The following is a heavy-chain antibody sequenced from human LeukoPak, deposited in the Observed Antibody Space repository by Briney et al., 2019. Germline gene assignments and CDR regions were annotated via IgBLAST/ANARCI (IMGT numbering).Heavy chain of an antibody. CDR1: GFTFSNYW. V-gene: IGHV3-7*01. J-gene: IGHJ4*02. CDR2: RQKDGSEK. D-gene: IGHD3-22*01. Sequence: GGSLTLSCVASGFTFSNYWLSWVRQAPGKGLELVANRQKDGSEKHYVASVEGRFTISRDNAENSLFLQLNSLRVGDTAVYYCVRLWDSSGFFGYWGQGALVTVSS. CDR3: VRLWDSSGFFGY.